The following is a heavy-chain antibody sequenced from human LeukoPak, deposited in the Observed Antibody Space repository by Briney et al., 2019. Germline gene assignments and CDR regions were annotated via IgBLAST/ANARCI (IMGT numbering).Heavy chain of an antibody. Sequence: PGASLRLSCVASGFTFSSYAMSWVRQAPGKGLEWVSAISGSGGSTYYADSVKGRFTISRDNSKNTLYLQMNSLRAEDTAVYYCAKDQIAVAGVLDYWGQGTLVTVSS. CDR1: GFTFSSYA. CDR3: AKDQIAVAGVLDY. D-gene: IGHD6-19*01. CDR2: ISGSGGST. V-gene: IGHV3-23*01. J-gene: IGHJ4*02.